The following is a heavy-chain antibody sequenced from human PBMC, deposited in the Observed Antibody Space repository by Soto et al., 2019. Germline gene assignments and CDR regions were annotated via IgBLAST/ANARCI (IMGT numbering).Heavy chain of an antibody. V-gene: IGHV3-30*18. CDR3: AKDGPRSHSPIVATINGVDY. J-gene: IGHJ4*02. CDR1: GFTFSSYG. CDR2: ISYDGSNK. D-gene: IGHD5-12*01. Sequence: PGGSLRLSCAASGFTFSSYGMHWVRQAPGKGLEWVAVISYDGSNKYYADSVKGRFTISRDNSKNTLYLQMNSLRAEDTAVYYCAKDGPRSHSPIVATINGVDYWGQGTLVTVSS.